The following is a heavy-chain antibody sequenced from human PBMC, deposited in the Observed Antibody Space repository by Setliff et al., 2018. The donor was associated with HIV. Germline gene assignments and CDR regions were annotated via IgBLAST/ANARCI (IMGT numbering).Heavy chain of an antibody. CDR1: GDTLTNYA. D-gene: IGHD2-21*02. J-gene: IGHJ1*01. Sequence: SVKVSCKAYGDTLTNYALSWVRQAPGQGLEWMGGIIPLFGTEDYAQKFQGRVTITADESTNTAYMELRSLTSDDTAVYCCARDQGVVTRACWHWGQGTLVTV. CDR2: IIPLFGTE. CDR3: ARDQGVVTRACWH. V-gene: IGHV1-69*13.